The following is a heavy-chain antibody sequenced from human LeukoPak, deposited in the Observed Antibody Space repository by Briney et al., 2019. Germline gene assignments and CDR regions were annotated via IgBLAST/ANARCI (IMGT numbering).Heavy chain of an antibody. V-gene: IGHV4-39*01. D-gene: IGHD3-16*02. Sequence: SETLSLTCTVSGGSISSSSYYWGWIRQPPGKGLEWIGSIYYSGSTYYNPSLKSRVTISVDTSKNQFSLKPSSVTAADTAVYYCARVGLPWGSYRSLIDYWGQGTLVTVSS. CDR1: GGSISSSSYY. CDR3: ARVGLPWGSYRSLIDY. J-gene: IGHJ4*02. CDR2: IYYSGST.